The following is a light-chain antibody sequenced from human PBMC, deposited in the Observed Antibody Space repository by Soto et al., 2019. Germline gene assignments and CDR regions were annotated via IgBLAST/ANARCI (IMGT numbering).Light chain of an antibody. CDR2: EVS. V-gene: IGLV2-23*02. CDR1: SSDVGSYNL. J-gene: IGLJ3*02. Sequence: QSVLTQPASVSGSPGQSITISCAGTSSDVGSYNLVSWYRQHPGTAPKVIIYEVSQRPSGISTRFSGSKSGNTASLTISGLQAEDEADYYCCSYVGSSTWVFGGGTKLTVL. CDR3: CSYVGSSTWV.